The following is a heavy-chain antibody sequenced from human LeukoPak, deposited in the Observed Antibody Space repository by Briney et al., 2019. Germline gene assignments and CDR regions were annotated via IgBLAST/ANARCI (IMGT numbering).Heavy chain of an antibody. CDR2: ISAYNGNT. J-gene: IGHJ4*02. V-gene: IGHV1-18*01. D-gene: IGHD6-6*01. Sequence: GASVKVSCKASGYTFTSYGISWVRQAPGQGLEWMGWISAYNGNTNYAHKLQGRVTMTTDTSTSTAYMELRSLRSDDTAVYYCTRDLGYSSSSATPLDYWGQGTLVTVSS. CDR3: TRDLGYSSSSATPLDY. CDR1: GYTFTSYG.